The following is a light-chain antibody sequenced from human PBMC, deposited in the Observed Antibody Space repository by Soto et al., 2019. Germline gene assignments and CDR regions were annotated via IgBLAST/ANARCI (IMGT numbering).Light chain of an antibody. CDR3: QQYVGSRA. CDR1: QIVSGNY. CDR2: GSS. J-gene: IGKJ1*01. V-gene: IGKV3-20*01. Sequence: ESVLTQSPGTLSLSPGEGATLSCRLNQIVSGNYLAWGQHKPGQAPRILIEGSSSRATGIPDRFSGSGSGTDFTLTISRLEPDDCTGYFCQQYVGSRAFGQGTTV.